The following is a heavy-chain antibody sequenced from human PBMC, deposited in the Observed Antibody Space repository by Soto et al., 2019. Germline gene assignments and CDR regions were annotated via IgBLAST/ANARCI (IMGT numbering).Heavy chain of an antibody. V-gene: IGHV3-74*01. CDR2: INSDGSST. Sequence: GGSLRLSCAASGFTFSSYWMHWVRQAPGKGLVWVSRINSDGSSTSYADSVKGRFTISRDNAKNTLYLQMNSLRAEDTAVYYCGSVGVIRGFDYWGQGTLVTVSS. CDR3: GSVGVIRGFDY. J-gene: IGHJ4*02. CDR1: GFTFSSYW. D-gene: IGHD2-21*01.